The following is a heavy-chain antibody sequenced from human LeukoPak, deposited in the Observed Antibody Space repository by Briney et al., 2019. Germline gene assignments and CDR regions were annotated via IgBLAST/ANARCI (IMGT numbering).Heavy chain of an antibody. CDR3: ARDYYDSSGYYGRGGYYYMDV. Sequence: SSETLSLTCTVSGGSISSYFWSWIRQPAGKGLEWLGRIYTSESTNYSPSLKSRLTISVDKSKNQFSLKLSSVTAADTAVYYCARDYYDSSGYYGRGGYYYMDVWGKGTTVTVSS. V-gene: IGHV4-4*07. CDR2: IYTSEST. J-gene: IGHJ6*03. CDR1: GGSISSYF. D-gene: IGHD3-22*01.